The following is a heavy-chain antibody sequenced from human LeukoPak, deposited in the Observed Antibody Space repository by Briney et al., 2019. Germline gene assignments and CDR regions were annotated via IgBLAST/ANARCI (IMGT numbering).Heavy chain of an antibody. CDR3: ARVRKTRSPKGYFDY. D-gene: IGHD1-1*01. Sequence: SETLSLTCTVSGGSISSSSYYLGWIRQPPGKGLEWIGSIYYSGSTYYNPSLKSRVTISVDTSKNQFSLKLSSVTAADTAVYYCARVRKTRSPKGYFDYWGQGTLVTVSS. J-gene: IGHJ4*02. CDR1: GGSISSSSYY. V-gene: IGHV4-39*01. CDR2: IYYSGST.